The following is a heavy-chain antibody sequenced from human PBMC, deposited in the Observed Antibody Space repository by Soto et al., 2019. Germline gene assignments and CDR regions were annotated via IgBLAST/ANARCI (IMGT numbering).Heavy chain of an antibody. Sequence: PGGSLRLSCAASGFTFSNAWMSWVRQAPGKGLEWVGRIKSKTDGGTTDYAAPVKGRFTISRDDSKNTLYLQMNSLKTEDTAVYYCELSYYYYGMDVWGQGTTVTVSS. CDR3: ELSYYYYGMDV. CDR2: IKSKTDGGTT. V-gene: IGHV3-15*01. J-gene: IGHJ6*02. D-gene: IGHD3-16*02. CDR1: GFTFSNAW.